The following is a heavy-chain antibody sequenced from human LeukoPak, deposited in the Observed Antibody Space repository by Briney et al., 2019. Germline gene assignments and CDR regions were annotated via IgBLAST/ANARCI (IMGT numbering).Heavy chain of an antibody. J-gene: IGHJ4*02. D-gene: IGHD3-10*01. V-gene: IGHV5-51*01. CDR3: ARLSKYYASGGDYFDF. CDR2: IYPDDSET. CDR1: GYSFTNYW. Sequence: GESLKISCQTSGYSFTNYWIGWVRQMPGKGLEWMGIIYPDDSETRYSPSFQGQVTMSADQSLTTAYLKWSSLKASDTAMYFCARLSKYYASGGDYFDFWGQGTLVTVSS.